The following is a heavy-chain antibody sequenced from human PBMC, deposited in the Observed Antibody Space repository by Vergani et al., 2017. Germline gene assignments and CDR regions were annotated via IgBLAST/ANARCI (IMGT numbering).Heavy chain of an antibody. CDR2: VSGSSATP. D-gene: IGHD5-12*01. CDR1: GFSFPGYA. CDR3: TKGSRGYTGYFFDY. Sequence: EVQLVTSGGGLVQPGGSLRLSCEASGFSFPGYAMSWVRQAPGKGLEWVSSVSGSSATPYYADSVKGRFIISRDNSKNTLHLQMNSLRADDTAVYYCTKGSRGYTGYFFDYWGQGTLATVSS. J-gene: IGHJ4*02. V-gene: IGHV3-23*04.